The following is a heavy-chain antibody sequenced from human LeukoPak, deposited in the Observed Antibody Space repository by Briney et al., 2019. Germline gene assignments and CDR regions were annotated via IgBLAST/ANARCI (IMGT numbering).Heavy chain of an antibody. CDR1: GLPIGDFA. V-gene: IGHV3-43*02. Sequence: PGGSLRLSCVASGLPIGDFAMHWVRQAPGKGLEWVSLISGDGVSTFYADSVKGRFSISRDNSKNSLSLEMNSLRTEDTAMYYCARESGKFDYWGQGTLAAVSS. J-gene: IGHJ4*02. CDR2: ISGDGVST. CDR3: ARESGKFDY.